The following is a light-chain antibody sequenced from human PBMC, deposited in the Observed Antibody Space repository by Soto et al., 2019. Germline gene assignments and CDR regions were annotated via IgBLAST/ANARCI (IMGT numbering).Light chain of an antibody. CDR1: QSVSSSY. Sequence: EIVFSQSPGTLSLYTGERATLSCRASQSVSSSYLAWYQQKPGQAPRLLIYDASNRATGIPARFSGSGSGTDFTLTISSLEPEDFAVYYCQQRSTWPQFGQGTKVDI. J-gene: IGKJ1*01. CDR3: QQRSTWPQ. CDR2: DAS. V-gene: IGKV3-11*01.